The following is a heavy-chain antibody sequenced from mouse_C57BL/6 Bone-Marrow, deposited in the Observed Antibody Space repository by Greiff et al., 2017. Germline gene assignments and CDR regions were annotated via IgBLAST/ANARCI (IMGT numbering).Heavy chain of an antibody. CDR1: GYTFTDYE. J-gene: IGHJ3*01. CDR3: RRRFAY. D-gene: IGHD2-4*01. CDR2: INPETGGT. Sequence: QVQLQQSGAELVRPGASVTLSCKASGYTFTDYEMHWVKQTPVHGLEWIGAINPETGGTAYNQKFKGQAIMTADNSSSTAYLELRSLTSEDSAPGRLRRRFAYWGQGTLVTVSA. V-gene: IGHV1-15*01.